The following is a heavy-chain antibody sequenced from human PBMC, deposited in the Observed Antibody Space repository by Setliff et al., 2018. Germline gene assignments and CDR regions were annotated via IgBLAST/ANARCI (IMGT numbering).Heavy chain of an antibody. V-gene: IGHV1-46*03. CDR3: ARDRFYNSWSGTSITAPHDAFDI. Sequence: GASVKVSCKASGYAFTNYYIHWVRQAPGQGLEWMGLINPSGGTTTYAQKFLGRLTMTSDTSAGTVSMDMSSLRSEDTAVYFCARDRFYNSWSGTSITAPHDAFDIWGQGTMVTVSS. CDR1: GYAFTNYY. D-gene: IGHD3-3*01. CDR2: INPSGGTT. J-gene: IGHJ3*02.